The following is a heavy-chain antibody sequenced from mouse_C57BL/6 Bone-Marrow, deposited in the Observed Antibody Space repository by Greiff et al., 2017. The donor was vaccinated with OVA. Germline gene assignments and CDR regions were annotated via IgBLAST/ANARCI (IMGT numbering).Heavy chain of an antibody. V-gene: IGHV14-4*01. CDR1: GFNIKDDY. J-gene: IGHJ2*01. CDR3: TTTYFDY. Sequence: VQLQQSGAELVRPGASVKLSCTASGFNIKDDYMHWVKQRPEQGLEWIGWIDPENGDTEYASKFQGKATITANTSSNTAYLQRSSLTSEDTAVYYCTTTYFDYWGQGTTLTVSS. CDR2: IDPENGDT.